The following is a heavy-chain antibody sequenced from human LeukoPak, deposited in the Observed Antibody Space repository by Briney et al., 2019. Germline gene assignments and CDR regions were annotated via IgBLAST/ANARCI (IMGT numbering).Heavy chain of an antibody. CDR1: GFSFGRDG. D-gene: IGHD1-1*01. J-gene: IGHJ4*02. Sequence: PGRPRRLPCAAAGFSFGRDGRPWFRPAPGKRLDWVAVIWYDGSNKYYADSVKGRFTISRDNSKNTLYLQMNSLRAEDTSVYYCARSTGTTGYFDYWGQGTLVTVSS. V-gene: IGHV3-33*08. CDR2: IWYDGSNK. CDR3: ARSTGTTGYFDY.